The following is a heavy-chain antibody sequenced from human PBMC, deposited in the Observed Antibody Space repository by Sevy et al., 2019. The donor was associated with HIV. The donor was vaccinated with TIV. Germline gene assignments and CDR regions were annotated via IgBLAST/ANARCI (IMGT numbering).Heavy chain of an antibody. CDR1: GFMFSSYA. CDR2: VSGSGAST. D-gene: IGHD1-26*01. Sequence: GGSLRLSCAASGFMFSSYAMSWVRQAPGKGLEWVSSVSGSGASTYYADSVKGRVTISRDNSKNTLYLQMSSLRVEDTAVYYCSKNPGVGSYYYMDVWGKGTTVTVSS. J-gene: IGHJ6*03. CDR3: SKNPGVGSYYYMDV. V-gene: IGHV3-23*01.